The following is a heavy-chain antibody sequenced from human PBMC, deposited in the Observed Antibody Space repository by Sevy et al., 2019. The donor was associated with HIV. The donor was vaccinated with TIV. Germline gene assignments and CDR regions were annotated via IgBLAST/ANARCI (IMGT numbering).Heavy chain of an antibody. CDR3: AGENACGRGYS. CDR2: INYNGHI. D-gene: IGHD6-25*01. Sequence: SETLSLTCTVSGGSITSLYWNWIRQPPGKGLEWIANINYNGHINYNPSLKSRVTLSLDTSKNQFSLRRSSVTAADTAMYYCAGENACGRGYSWGQGTLVTVSS. J-gene: IGHJ4*02. CDR1: GGSITSLY. V-gene: IGHV4-59*08.